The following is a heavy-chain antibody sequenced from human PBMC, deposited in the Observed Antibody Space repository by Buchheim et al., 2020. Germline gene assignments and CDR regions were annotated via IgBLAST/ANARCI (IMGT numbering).Heavy chain of an antibody. D-gene: IGHD1-26*01. CDR2: FSGSGGST. CDR3: AKDLGRQGAEFDY. CDR1: GFTFSSYA. V-gene: IGHV3-23*01. Sequence: EVPLLESGGGLVQPGGSLRLSCAASGFTFSSYAMSWVRQAPGKGLEWVLAFSGSGGSTYYADSVKGRFTIHRDNSKKKLYLQMNSLRAEDTAVYYCAKDLGRQGAEFDYWGQGTL. J-gene: IGHJ4*02.